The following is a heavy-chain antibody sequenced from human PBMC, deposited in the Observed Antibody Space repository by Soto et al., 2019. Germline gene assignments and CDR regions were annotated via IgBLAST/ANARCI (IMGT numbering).Heavy chain of an antibody. Sequence: QVQLLESGPGLVKPSETLSLTCTVSGGSISTHYWSWVRQPPGKVLEWIGYIHYSGSTNYNPSLKNRVSISLDTAKNQFSLKLTSVTAAETGIYYCARTPPRYSPGSEDRQWYGMDVWGQGTTVTVSS. CDR3: ARTPPRYSPGSEDRQWYGMDV. V-gene: IGHV4-59*11. CDR1: GGSISTHY. CDR2: IHYSGST. J-gene: IGHJ6*02. D-gene: IGHD3-10*01.